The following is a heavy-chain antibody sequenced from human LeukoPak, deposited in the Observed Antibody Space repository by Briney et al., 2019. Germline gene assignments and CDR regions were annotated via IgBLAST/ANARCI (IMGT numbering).Heavy chain of an antibody. Sequence: SVKVSCKASGYTFTSYGISWVRQAPGQGLEWMGWISAYNGNRNYAQKLQGRVTMTTDTSTSTAYMELRSLRSDDTAVYYCARDWYYYDSSGYYRIDYWGQGTLVTVSS. J-gene: IGHJ4*02. V-gene: IGHV1-18*01. CDR1: GYTFTSYG. CDR3: ARDWYYYDSSGYYRIDY. D-gene: IGHD3-22*01. CDR2: ISAYNGNR.